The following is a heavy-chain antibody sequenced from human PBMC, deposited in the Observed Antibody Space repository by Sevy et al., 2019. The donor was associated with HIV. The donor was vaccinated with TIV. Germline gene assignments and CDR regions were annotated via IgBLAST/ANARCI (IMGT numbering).Heavy chain of an antibody. D-gene: IGHD2-2*01. CDR2: IKLHGSEK. CDR1: GFTFSNYW. CDR3: ARDCSSTSCLWGLDV. V-gene: IGHV3-7*03. Sequence: GGSLRLSCAASGFTFSNYWMSWVRQAPGKGLEWVANIKLHGSEKYYVDSVKGRFTISRDNAKNSLYLQMNSLRAEDTALYYGARDCSSTSCLWGLDVWGQGTTVTVSS. J-gene: IGHJ6*02.